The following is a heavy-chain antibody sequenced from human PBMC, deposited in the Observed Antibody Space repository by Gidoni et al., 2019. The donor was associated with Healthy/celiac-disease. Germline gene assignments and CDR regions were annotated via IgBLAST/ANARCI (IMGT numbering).Heavy chain of an antibody. V-gene: IGHV4-39*01. CDR2: IYYSGST. CDR3: ARNSPRAPADY. D-gene: IGHD5-18*01. J-gene: IGHJ4*02. Sequence: QLQLQESGPGLVKPSETLSLTCTVSGGSISSSSYYWGWIRQPPGKGLEWIGSIYYSGSTYYNPSLKSRVTISVDTSKNQFSLKLSSVTAADTAVYYCARNSPRAPADYWGQGTLVTVSS. CDR1: GGSISSSSYY.